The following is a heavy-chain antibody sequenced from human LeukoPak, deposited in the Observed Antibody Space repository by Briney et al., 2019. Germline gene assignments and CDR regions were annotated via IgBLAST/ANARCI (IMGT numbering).Heavy chain of an antibody. CDR2: IYHSGST. CDR1: GYSISSGYY. J-gene: IGHJ6*03. CDR3: ASPKGYYYYMDV. Sequence: SETLSLTCAVSGYSISSGYYWGWIRQPPGKGLEWIGSIYHSGSTYYNPSLKSRVTISVDTSKNQFSLKLSSATAADTTVYYCASPKGYYYYMDVWGKGTTVTVSS. V-gene: IGHV4-38-2*01.